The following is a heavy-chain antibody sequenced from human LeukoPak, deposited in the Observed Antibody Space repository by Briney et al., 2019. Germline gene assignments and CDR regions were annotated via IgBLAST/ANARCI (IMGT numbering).Heavy chain of an antibody. V-gene: IGHV4-59*01. Sequence: SETPSLTCTVSGGFTSTYYWNWVRQSPGKGLEWLGYVYYSGTTKYNPSLKSRVAISIDTSKNQFSLKLSSVTAADTAVYYCARWYYDSSGYRYFDYWGQGALVTVSS. CDR2: VYYSGTT. J-gene: IGHJ4*02. CDR1: GGFTSTYY. D-gene: IGHD3-22*01. CDR3: ARWYYDSSGYRYFDY.